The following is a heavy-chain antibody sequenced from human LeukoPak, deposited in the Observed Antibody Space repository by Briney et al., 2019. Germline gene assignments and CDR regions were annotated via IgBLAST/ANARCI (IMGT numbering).Heavy chain of an antibody. CDR2: INHSGST. V-gene: IGHV4-34*01. J-gene: IGHJ5*02. Sequence: PSETLSLTCAVYGGSLSGYYWSWIRQPPGKGLEWIGEINHSGSTNYNPSLKSRVTISVDTSKNQFSLKLSSVTAADTAVYYCARTRLWFGNRNNWFDPWGQGTLVTVSS. CDR3: ARTRLWFGNRNNWFDP. CDR1: GGSLSGYY. D-gene: IGHD3-10*01.